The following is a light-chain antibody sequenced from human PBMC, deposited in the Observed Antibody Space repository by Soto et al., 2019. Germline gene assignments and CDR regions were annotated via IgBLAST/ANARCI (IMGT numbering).Light chain of an antibody. CDR2: GAS. Sequence: PGERATLSCRASQRVSSNYLAWYQQKPGQAPRLLIYGASSRATGIPDRFSGSGSGTDFTLTISRLEPEDFAVYYCQQYGSLPRTFGQGTRLEIK. CDR3: QQYGSLPRT. V-gene: IGKV3-20*01. CDR1: QRVSSNY. J-gene: IGKJ5*01.